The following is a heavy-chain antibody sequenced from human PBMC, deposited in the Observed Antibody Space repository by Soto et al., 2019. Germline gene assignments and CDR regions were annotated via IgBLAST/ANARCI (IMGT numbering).Heavy chain of an antibody. CDR2: IDPSDSYT. CDR3: ASMGKYYVSSVPRGY. CDR1: GYSFTSYW. V-gene: IGHV5-10-1*01. Sequence: GESLKISCKGSGYSFTSYWISWVRQMPGKGLEWMGRIDPSDSYTNYSPSFQGHVTISADKSISTAYLQWSSLKASDTAMYYCASMGKYYVSSVPRGYWGDGTLVPV. D-gene: IGHD3-22*01. J-gene: IGHJ4*01.